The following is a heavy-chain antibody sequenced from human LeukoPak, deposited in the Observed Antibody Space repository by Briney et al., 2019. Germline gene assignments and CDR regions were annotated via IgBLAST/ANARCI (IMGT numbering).Heavy chain of an antibody. Sequence: ASVKVSCKASGYTFTSYAMHWVRQAPGQRLEWMGWINAGNGNTKYSQKFQGRVTITRDASASTAYMDLSSLRSEDTAVYYCAREIDRDGYNRFSDYWGQGILVTVSS. CDR1: GYTFTSYA. V-gene: IGHV1-3*01. CDR2: INAGNGNT. CDR3: AREIDRDGYNRFSDY. D-gene: IGHD5-24*01. J-gene: IGHJ4*02.